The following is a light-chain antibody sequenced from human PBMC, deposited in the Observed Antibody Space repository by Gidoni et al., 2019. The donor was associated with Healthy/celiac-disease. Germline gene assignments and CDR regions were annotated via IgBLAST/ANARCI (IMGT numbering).Light chain of an antibody. J-gene: IGKJ4*01. V-gene: IGKV3-11*01. CDR1: PSVSSS. CDR2: DAS. CDR3: QQRDYWPLT. Sequence: EIVLTQSPATLSLSPGERATLSCRASPSVSSSLAWYQQRPGQAPRLLIYDASNRATGIPARFSGSGSGTDSTLTISSLEPEDFAVYYCQQRDYWPLTFGGGTMVEIK.